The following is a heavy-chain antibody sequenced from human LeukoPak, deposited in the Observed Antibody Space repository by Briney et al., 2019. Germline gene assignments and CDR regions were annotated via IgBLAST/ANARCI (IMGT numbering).Heavy chain of an antibody. D-gene: IGHD1-26*01. CDR3: ARPRATYDAFDI. CDR2: ISAYNGNT. Sequence: ASVKVSCKASGYTFTSYGISWVRQAPGQGLEWMGWISAYNGNTNYAQKLQGRVTVTTDTSTSTAYMELRSLRSDDTAVYYCARPRATYDAFDIWGQGTMVTVSS. V-gene: IGHV1-18*01. J-gene: IGHJ3*02. CDR1: GYTFTSYG.